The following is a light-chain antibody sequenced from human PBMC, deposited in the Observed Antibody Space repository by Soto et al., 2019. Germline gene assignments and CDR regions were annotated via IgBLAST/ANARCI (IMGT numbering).Light chain of an antibody. CDR2: EVN. CDR3: SSYTNTQRL. V-gene: IGLV2-14*01. CDR1: SSDIGGHNY. J-gene: IGLJ3*02. Sequence: QSALTQPASVSGSHGQSITISCTGTSSDIGGHNYVSWYQQHPGKAPKLMIYEVNNRPSGVSSRFSGSKSGNTASLTISGLQTEDEADYYCSSYTNTQRLFGGGTKLTVL.